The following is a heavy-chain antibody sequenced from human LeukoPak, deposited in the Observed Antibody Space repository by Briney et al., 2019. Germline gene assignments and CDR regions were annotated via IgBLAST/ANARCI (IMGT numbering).Heavy chain of an antibody. J-gene: IGHJ4*02. CDR2: IWYDGSNK. CDR3: ARASRQLVRGFDY. Sequence: GGSLRLSCAASGFTFSSYGMHWVRQAPGKGLEWVAVIWYDGSNKYYADSVKGRFTISRDNSKNTLYLQMNSLRAEDTAVYYCARASRQLVRGFDYWGQGTLVTVSS. D-gene: IGHD6-13*01. CDR1: GFTFSSYG. V-gene: IGHV3-33*01.